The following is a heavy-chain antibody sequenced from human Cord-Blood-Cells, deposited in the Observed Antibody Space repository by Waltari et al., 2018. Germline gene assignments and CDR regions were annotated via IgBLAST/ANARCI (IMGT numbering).Heavy chain of an antibody. D-gene: IGHD6-6*01. J-gene: IGHJ2*01. CDR1: GGSISSSSYY. CDR3: ARRRSSSSWYFDL. CDR2: IYYRGST. Sequence: QVQLQESGPGLVKPSETLSLTCTVSGGSISSSSYYWGWIRPPPGKGLGGIGSIYYRGSTYYNPSLKSRVTISVDTSKNQFSLKLSSVTAADTAVYYCARRRSSSSWYFDLWGRGTLVTVSS. V-gene: IGHV4-39*01.